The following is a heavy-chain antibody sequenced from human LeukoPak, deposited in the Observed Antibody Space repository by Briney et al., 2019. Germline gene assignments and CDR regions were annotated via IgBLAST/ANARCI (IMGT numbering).Heavy chain of an antibody. CDR3: ARLWRAAIDY. J-gene: IGHJ4*02. CDR1: GGSISSSSYY. V-gene: IGHV4-39*01. CDR2: IYYSGST. Sequence: SETLSLTCNVSGGSISSSSYYWGWIRQSPGKGLEWIGSIYYSGSTYYNPSLKSRVAISADTSKNQFSLKLTSVTAADTAVYYCARLWRAAIDYGGQGTLVTVSS. D-gene: IGHD1-1*01.